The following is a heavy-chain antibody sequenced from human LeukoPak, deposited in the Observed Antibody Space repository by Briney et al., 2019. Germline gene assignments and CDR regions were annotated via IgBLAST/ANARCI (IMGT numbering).Heavy chain of an antibody. J-gene: IGHJ4*02. CDR1: GFTVSSNY. CDR2: IYSGGST. CDR3: TRDESFYGSGRYY. V-gene: IGHV3-53*01. D-gene: IGHD3-10*01. Sequence: PGGSLRLSCAASGFTVSSNYMSWVRQAPGKGLEWVSVIYSGGSTYYADSVKGRFTISRDNSKNTLYLQMNSLGAEDTAVYYCTRDESFYGSGRYYWGQGTLVTVSS.